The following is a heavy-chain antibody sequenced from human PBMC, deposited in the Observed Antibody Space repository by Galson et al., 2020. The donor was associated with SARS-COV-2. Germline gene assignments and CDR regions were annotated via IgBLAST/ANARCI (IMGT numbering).Heavy chain of an antibody. D-gene: IGHD5-18*01. Sequence: SETLSLTCNVSGDSISNSLYYWGWIRQPPGKGLEWIGPIYYSGRPYYNPSLKSRVSISVDTSKTQFSLRLSSVTAADTAVYYCARVRMNTPVVTGFYFYAMDVWGQGTSVTVSS. J-gene: IGHJ6*02. CDR3: ARVRMNTPVVTGFYFYAMDV. CDR2: IYYSGRP. V-gene: IGHV4-39*07. CDR1: GDSISNSLYY.